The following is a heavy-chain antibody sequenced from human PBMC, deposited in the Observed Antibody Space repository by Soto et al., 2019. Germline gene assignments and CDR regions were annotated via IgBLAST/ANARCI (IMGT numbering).Heavy chain of an antibody. V-gene: IGHV4-4*02. D-gene: IGHD6-19*01. J-gene: IGHJ5*02. CDR1: GGSISSSNW. CDR2: IDHSGST. Sequence: QVQLQESGPGLVKPSVTLSLTCAVSGGSISSSNWWSWVRQHPGQGLEWIGEIDHSGSTNYNPSLKGRVTISVDKSKNQFSLKLSSVTAADTAVYYCAREIAVAGKKGDWFDPWGQGTLVTVSS. CDR3: AREIAVAGKKGDWFDP.